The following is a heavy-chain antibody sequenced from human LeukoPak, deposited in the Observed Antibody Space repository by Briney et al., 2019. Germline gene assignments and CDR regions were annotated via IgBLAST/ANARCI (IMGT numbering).Heavy chain of an antibody. V-gene: IGHV3-21*01. D-gene: IGHD3-16*01. CDR2: ISGSSSDT. CDR3: ARDGAGLDY. CDR1: GFTFSNYR. Sequence: GSLRLSCAASGFTFSNYRMNWVRQAPGKGLEWVSSISGSSSDTKYADSVKGRFTISRDNAKNSLFLQMDSLRAEDTALYYCARDGAGLDYWGQGTLVTVSS. J-gene: IGHJ4*02.